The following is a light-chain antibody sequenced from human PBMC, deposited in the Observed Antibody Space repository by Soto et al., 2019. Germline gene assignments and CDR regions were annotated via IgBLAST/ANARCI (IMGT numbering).Light chain of an antibody. J-gene: IGKJ2*01. CDR1: QSVSSTY. CDR3: RQYCGSPRYT. V-gene: IGKV3-20*01. Sequence: EIVLTQSPGTLSLSPGERATLSCRASQSVSSTYLAWYQQRPGQAPRLLIYSTSSRATGIPERFSGSRSGTEFTITISRLEHEDFAVYYCRQYCGSPRYTFGQGTKLEIK. CDR2: STS.